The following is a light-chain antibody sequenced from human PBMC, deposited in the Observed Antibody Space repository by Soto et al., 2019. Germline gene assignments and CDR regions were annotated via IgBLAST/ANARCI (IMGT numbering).Light chain of an antibody. V-gene: IGKV3-15*01. CDR2: GAS. CDR3: QHSISWPWT. CDR1: QSVNSD. J-gene: IGKJ1*01. Sequence: EIVIAQSPATLSVSPGEIATLSCRASQSVNSDLAWYQQKPGQAPRLLIYGASTRATGIPARFSGSGSGTEFTLTITSLQSEDFAVYFCQHSISWPWTFGQGTKVDIK.